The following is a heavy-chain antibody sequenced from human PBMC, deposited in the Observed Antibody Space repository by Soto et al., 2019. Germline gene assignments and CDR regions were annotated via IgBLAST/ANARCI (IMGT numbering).Heavy chain of an antibody. D-gene: IGHD3-10*01. Sequence: ASVKVSCKASGYTFTSYDINWVRQATGQGLEWMGWMNPNSGNTGYAQKFQGRVTMTRNTSISTAYMELSSLRSEDTAVYYCARVGGSGSYYYYYYYMDVWGKGTTVTVSS. J-gene: IGHJ6*03. V-gene: IGHV1-8*01. CDR1: GYTFTSYD. CDR3: ARVGGSGSYYYYYYYMDV. CDR2: MNPNSGNT.